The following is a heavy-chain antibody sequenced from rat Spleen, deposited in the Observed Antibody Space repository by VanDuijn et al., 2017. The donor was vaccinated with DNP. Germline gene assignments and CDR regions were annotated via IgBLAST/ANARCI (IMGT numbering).Heavy chain of an antibody. J-gene: IGHJ2*01. CDR3: ARSDYHDGGYYYGFFDY. D-gene: IGHD1-12*02. CDR2: LSSGGAT. Sequence: QVQLKESGPGLVQPSQTLSLTCTISGFSLPSNTVAWVRQPPGKGLEWIAALSSGGATYYNSALKSRLSISRDTSKSQVFLKMSSRQAEDSAMYFCARSDYHDGGYYYGFFDYWGQGVMVTVSS. V-gene: IGHV2-6*01. CDR1: GFSLPSNT.